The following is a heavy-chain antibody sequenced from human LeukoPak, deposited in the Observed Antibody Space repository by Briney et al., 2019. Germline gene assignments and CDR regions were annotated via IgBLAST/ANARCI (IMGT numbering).Heavy chain of an antibody. CDR3: ARHTILIVGAAGYWFDP. J-gene: IGHJ5*02. Sequence: SETLSLTCAVYGGSFSGYYWSWIRQPPGKGLEWIGEINHSGSTNYNPSLKSRVTISVDTSKNQFSLKLSSVTAADTAVYYCARHTILIVGAAGYWFDPWGQGTLVTVSS. CDR1: GGSFSGYY. D-gene: IGHD1-26*01. CDR2: INHSGST. V-gene: IGHV4-34*01.